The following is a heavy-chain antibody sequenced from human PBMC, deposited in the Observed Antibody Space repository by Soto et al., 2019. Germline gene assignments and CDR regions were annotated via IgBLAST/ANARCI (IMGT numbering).Heavy chain of an antibody. Sequence: QVQLVQSGAEVKKPGASVKVSCKASGYTFTSYYMHWVRQAPGQGLEWMGIIHPSGGSTTYAQKFQGRVTMTRDTSTSTVYMELSSLRSEDTAVYYCARDCALGGSVTFAIFYSYYYMDVWGKGTKVTVSS. D-gene: IGHD3-10*01. V-gene: IGHV1-46*03. J-gene: IGHJ6*03. CDR3: ARDCALGGSVTFAIFYSYYYMDV. CDR1: GYTFTSYY. CDR2: IHPSGGST.